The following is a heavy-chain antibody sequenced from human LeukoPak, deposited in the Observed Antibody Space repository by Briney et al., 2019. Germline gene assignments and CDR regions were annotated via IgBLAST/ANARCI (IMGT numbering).Heavy chain of an antibody. V-gene: IGHV4-4*02. CDR1: GDSIISRYW. D-gene: IGHD2-2*02. Sequence: SETLSLTCAVSGDSIISRYWWSWVRQPPGKGLEWIGEIHHSGSTNYNPSLKSRVTMSVDKSKNQFSLKLSSVTAADTAIYYCARGPDIVVVPAAIQRGGYYFDYWGQGTLVAVSS. CDR2: IHHSGST. CDR3: ARGPDIVVVPAAIQRGGYYFDY. J-gene: IGHJ4*02.